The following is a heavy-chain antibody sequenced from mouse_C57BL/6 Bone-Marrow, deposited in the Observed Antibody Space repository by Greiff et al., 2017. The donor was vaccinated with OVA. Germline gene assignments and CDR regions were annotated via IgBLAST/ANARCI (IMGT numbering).Heavy chain of an antibody. CDR2: IDPSDSET. Sequence: QVQLQQPGAELVRPGSSVKLSCKASGYTFTSYWMHWVKQRPIQGLEWIGNIDPSDSETHYNQKFKDKATLTVDKSSSTAYMQLSSLTSEDSAVYYCARSWYSFYYAMDYWGQGTSVTVSS. CDR3: ARSWYSFYYAMDY. J-gene: IGHJ4*01. CDR1: GYTFTSYW. D-gene: IGHD2-12*01. V-gene: IGHV1-52*01.